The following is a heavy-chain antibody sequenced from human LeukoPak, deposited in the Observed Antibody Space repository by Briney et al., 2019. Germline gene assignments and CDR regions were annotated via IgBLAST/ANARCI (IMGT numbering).Heavy chain of an antibody. V-gene: IGHV4-38-2*01. CDR1: GYSISSGYY. CDR3: ARHYIVVVPAATFNWFDP. Sequence: SETLSLTCAVSGYSISSGYYWGWIRQPPGKGLEWIGSIYHSGSTYYNPSLKSRVTISVDTSKNQFSLKLSSVTAADTAVYYCARHYIVVVPAATFNWFDPWGQGTLVTVSS. J-gene: IGHJ5*02. CDR2: IYHSGST. D-gene: IGHD2-2*01.